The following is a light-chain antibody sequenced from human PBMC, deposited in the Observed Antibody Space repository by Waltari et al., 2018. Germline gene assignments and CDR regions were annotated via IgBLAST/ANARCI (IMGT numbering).Light chain of an antibody. CDR1: QSIRSH. CDR3: QQNYSTPPT. Sequence: DIQMTQSPSSLSASVGDRVTITCRASQSIRSHLIWYQQKPGKAPTLMIYAASSLQSGVPSRFSGSGSGTDFTLTISSLQPEDFATYDCQQNYSTPPTFAQGTKLEI. V-gene: IGKV1-39*01. J-gene: IGKJ2*01. CDR2: AAS.